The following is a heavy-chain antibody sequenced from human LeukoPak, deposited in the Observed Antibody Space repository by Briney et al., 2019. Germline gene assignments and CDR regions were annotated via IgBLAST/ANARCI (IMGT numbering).Heavy chain of an antibody. J-gene: IGHJ6*02. V-gene: IGHV3-66*04. CDR3: ARLFGSGWPGYFYYAMDV. CDR2: AYSDGTT. CDR1: GITVTTTY. Sequence: PGRSLRLSYAASGITVTTTYIRWVRQPPGNGLEWVAVAYSDGTTYYAGSVKGRFTISRDNSKNTLFLQMNSLRAEDTAVYYCARLFGSGWPGYFYYAMDVWGQGTTVAVSS. D-gene: IGHD6-19*01.